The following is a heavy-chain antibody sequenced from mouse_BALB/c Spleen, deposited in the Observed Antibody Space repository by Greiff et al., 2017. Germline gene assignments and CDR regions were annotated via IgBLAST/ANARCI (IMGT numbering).Heavy chain of an antibody. D-gene: IGHD1-1*01. V-gene: IGHV5-12-1*01. J-gene: IGHJ1*01. CDR3: ARRYGSRWYFDV. Sequence: EVMLVESGGGLVKPGGSLKLSCAASGFAFSSYDMSWVRQTPEKRLEWVAYISSGGGSTYYPDTVKGRFTISRDNAKNTLYLQMSSLKSEDTAMYYCARRYGSRWYFDVWGAGTTVTVSS. CDR1: GFAFSSYD. CDR2: ISSGGGST.